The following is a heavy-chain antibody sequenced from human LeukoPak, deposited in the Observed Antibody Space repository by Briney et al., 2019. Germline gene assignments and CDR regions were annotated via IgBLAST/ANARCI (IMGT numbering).Heavy chain of an antibody. CDR3: TTDPGSYDIFTGYFKGGYFDH. V-gene: IGHV3-15*01. D-gene: IGHD3-9*01. CDR2: IKTKIDGGAT. Sequence: GGSLRLSCAASGFTASSNYMSWVRQAPGKGLGWVGRIKTKIDGGATDYAAPVKGRFTISRDDSKNTLYLQTSSLKTEDTAVYYCTTDPGSYDIFTGYFKGGYFDHWGQGTLVTVSS. CDR1: GFTASSNY. J-gene: IGHJ4*02.